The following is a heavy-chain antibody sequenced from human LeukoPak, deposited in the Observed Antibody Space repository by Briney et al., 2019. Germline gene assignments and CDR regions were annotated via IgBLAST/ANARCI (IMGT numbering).Heavy chain of an antibody. CDR3: ARDGRPFLRSSYAFDI. CDR2: ISRKSSYV. V-gene: IGHV3-21*01. J-gene: IGHJ3*02. CDR1: GFTFSRYS. Sequence: PGGSLRLSCAASGFTFSRYSMNWVRQAPGKGLEWVSSISRKSSYVYNAYSVKGRVTISIDKDKNSRYLQMNSLRAEDTAVYYCARDGRPFLRSSYAFDIWGQGTMVTVSS. D-gene: IGHD6-6*01.